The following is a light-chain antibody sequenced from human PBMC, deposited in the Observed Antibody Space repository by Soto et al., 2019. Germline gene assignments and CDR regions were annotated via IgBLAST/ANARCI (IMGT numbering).Light chain of an antibody. CDR2: EVS. Sequence: ALAQPASVSGSPGQSITISCTGTSSDVGGYNYVSWYQQHPGKAPKLMIYEVSNRPSGVSNRFSGSKSGNTASLTISGLQAEDEADYYCSSYTSSSTLYVFGTGTKATVL. CDR3: SSYTSSSTLYV. J-gene: IGLJ1*01. CDR1: SSDVGGYNY. V-gene: IGLV2-14*01.